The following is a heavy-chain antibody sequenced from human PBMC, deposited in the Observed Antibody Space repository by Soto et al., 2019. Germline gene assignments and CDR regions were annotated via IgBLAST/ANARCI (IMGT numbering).Heavy chain of an antibody. CDR1: GFTFNNAW. CDR3: TTPSGHANRGYYYFDY. J-gene: IGHJ4*02. D-gene: IGHD5-12*01. V-gene: IGHV3-15*07. CDR2: IKSETDGGTT. Sequence: EVQLVESGGGLVKPGGSLRLSCAASGFTFNNAWMNWVRQVPGKGLEWVGRIKSETDGGTTDFAALARGRFTISRDDPTKTVSLQMNNLEAEDTAVYYCTTPSGHANRGYYYFDYWGQGALVTVSS.